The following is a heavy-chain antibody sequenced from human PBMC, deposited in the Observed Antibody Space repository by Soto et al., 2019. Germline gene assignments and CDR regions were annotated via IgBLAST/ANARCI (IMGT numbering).Heavy chain of an antibody. CDR1: GGSISSANW. CDR2: IYHSGTT. CDR3: ARLGSGDYNWFDP. J-gene: IGHJ5*02. D-gene: IGHD3-10*01. V-gene: IGHV4-4*02. Sequence: QVQLQESGPGLVRPSETLSLACTVSGGSISSANWWSWIRQFPGKGLEYIGEIYHSGTTNYNPSLKSRVPIFVDKSKNQFSLNLTSVTAADTAVYYCARLGSGDYNWFDPWGQGTLVSVSS.